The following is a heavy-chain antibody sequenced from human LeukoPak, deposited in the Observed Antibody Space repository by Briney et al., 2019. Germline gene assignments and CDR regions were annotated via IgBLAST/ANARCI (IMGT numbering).Heavy chain of an antibody. CDR1: GYTFTCYY. V-gene: IGHV1-2*02. CDR2: IHPNSGGT. CDR3: ARSSTMIVVVPFDY. D-gene: IGHD3-22*01. J-gene: IGHJ4*02. Sequence: ASVKVSCKASGYTFTCYYMHWVRQAPGQGLEWVGWIHPNSGGTNYAQKFQGRVTMTRDTSISTAYMELNRLKSDDTAVYYCARSSTMIVVVPFDYWGQGTLVTVSS.